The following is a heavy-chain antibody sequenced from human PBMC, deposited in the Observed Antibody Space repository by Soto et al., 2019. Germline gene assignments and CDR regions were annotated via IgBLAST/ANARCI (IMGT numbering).Heavy chain of an antibody. D-gene: IGHD6-19*01. CDR3: ARDSAPLGSGEDY. CDR2: ISSSSSYI. CDR1: GFTFSSYS. V-gene: IGHV3-21*01. Sequence: EVQLVESGGGLVKPGGSLRLSCAASGFTFSSYSMNWVRQAPGKGLEWVSSISSSSSYIYYADSVKGRFTISRDNAKNSLYLQMNSLRAEDTAVYYCARDSAPLGSGEDYWGQGTLVTVSS. J-gene: IGHJ4*02.